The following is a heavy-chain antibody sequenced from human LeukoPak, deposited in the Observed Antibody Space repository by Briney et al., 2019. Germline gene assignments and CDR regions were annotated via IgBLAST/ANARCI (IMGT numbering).Heavy chain of an antibody. J-gene: IGHJ4*02. CDR2: IYPGDSDT. CDR3: ARLGYDSSGYYRTFDY. CDR1: GYSFTSYW. D-gene: IGHD3-22*01. Sequence: GESLKISCKGSGYSFTSYWIGWVRQMPGKGLEWMGIIYPGDSDTRYSPSFQGQVTISADKSISTAYLQWSSLKASDTAMYYCARLGYDSSGYYRTFDYWGQGTLVTVSS. V-gene: IGHV5-51*01.